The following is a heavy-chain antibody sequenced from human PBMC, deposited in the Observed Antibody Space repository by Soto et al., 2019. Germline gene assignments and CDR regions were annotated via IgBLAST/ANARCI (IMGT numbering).Heavy chain of an antibody. D-gene: IGHD3-16*02. CDR2: INAGNGNT. V-gene: IGHV1-3*01. Sequence: ASVKVSCKASGYTFTSYAMHWVRQAPGQRLEWMGWINAGNGNTKYSQKFQGRVTITRDTSASTAYMELSSLRSEDTAVYYCAIEYYDYVWGSYRPRNAFDIWGQGTMVTVSS. CDR1: GYTFTSYA. J-gene: IGHJ3*02. CDR3: AIEYYDYVWGSYRPRNAFDI.